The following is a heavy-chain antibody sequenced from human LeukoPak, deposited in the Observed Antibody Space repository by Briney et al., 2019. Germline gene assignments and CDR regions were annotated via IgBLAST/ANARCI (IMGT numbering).Heavy chain of an antibody. CDR1: GFTISSFW. D-gene: IGHD3-16*02. CDR2: IKDDGSEK. Sequence: GGSLRLSCAASGFTISSFWMTWARQAPGKGLEWVANIKDDGSEKYYVDSVKGRFTISRDNSKNSLYLHMNSLRAEDTAVYFCARDSGSRLGELSSDWGQGTLVTVSS. V-gene: IGHV3-7*04. CDR3: ARDSGSRLGELSSD. J-gene: IGHJ4*02.